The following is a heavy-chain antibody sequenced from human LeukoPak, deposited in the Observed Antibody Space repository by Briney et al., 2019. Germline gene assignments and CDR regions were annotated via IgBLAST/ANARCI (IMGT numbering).Heavy chain of an antibody. CDR3: VTSAVDFLDGHLPNHYIGIDV. Sequence: GGSLRLSCYASGFSFSTYYMHWVRQAPGKGLELVAVISDDGSSKQYADFVKGRFSISRDNSENFLYLHMNSLRHEGTALYYCVTSAVDFLDGHLPNHYIGIDVWGEGTAVIVS. D-gene: IGHD3/OR15-3a*01. V-gene: IGHV3-30*03. CDR2: ISDDGSSK. CDR1: GFSFSTYY. J-gene: IGHJ6*02.